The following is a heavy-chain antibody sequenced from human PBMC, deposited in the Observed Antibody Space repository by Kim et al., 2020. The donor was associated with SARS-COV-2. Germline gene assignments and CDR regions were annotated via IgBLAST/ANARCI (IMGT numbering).Heavy chain of an antibody. Sequence: GGSLRLSCAASGFTFSSYGMHWVRQAPGKGLEWVAVISYDGSNIYYADSVKGRFTISRDNSKNTLYLQMNSLRAEDTAVYYCAAPVSDYGDYRSKDWYFDLWGRGTLVTVSS. V-gene: IGHV3-30*03. J-gene: IGHJ2*01. CDR2: ISYDGSNI. CDR3: AAPVSDYGDYRSKDWYFDL. CDR1: GFTFSSYG. D-gene: IGHD4-17*01.